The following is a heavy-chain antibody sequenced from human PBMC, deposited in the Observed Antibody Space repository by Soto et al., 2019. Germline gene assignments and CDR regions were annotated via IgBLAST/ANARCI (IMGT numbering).Heavy chain of an antibody. D-gene: IGHD6-6*01. CDR2: INPSGGST. Sequence: ASVKVSCKASGYTFTSYYMHWVRQAPGQRLEWMGIINPSGGSTSYAQKFQGRVTMTRDTSTSTVYMELSSLRSEDTAVYYCARDAALRIAAIGFDYWGQGTLVTVSS. V-gene: IGHV1-46*01. CDR1: GYTFTSYY. CDR3: ARDAALRIAAIGFDY. J-gene: IGHJ4*02.